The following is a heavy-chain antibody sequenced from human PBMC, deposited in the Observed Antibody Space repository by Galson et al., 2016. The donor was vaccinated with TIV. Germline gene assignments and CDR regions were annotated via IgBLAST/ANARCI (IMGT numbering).Heavy chain of an antibody. V-gene: IGHV3-11*04. CDR2: IGHSGNNI. CDR3: ASGWGLGIVATLFDK. J-gene: IGHJ4*02. D-gene: IGHD2-21*01. Sequence: SLRLSCAASGFTFSDYYMNWIRQAPGKGLEWVSFIGHSGNNIYYADSVKGRFTISRDNAKNLLYLQMNSLRAEDTAVYYCASGWGLGIVATLFDKWGQGTLVTVSS. CDR1: GFTFSDYY.